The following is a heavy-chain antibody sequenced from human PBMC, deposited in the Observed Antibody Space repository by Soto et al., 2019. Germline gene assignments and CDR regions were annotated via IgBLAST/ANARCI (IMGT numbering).Heavy chain of an antibody. V-gene: IGHV1-18*01. J-gene: IGHJ5*02. CDR1: GYTFTSYG. Sequence: ASVTVSCKAYGYTFTSYGITWVRQAPGQGLEWMGWISAYNGNTKFAQKFQGRVTLTTDTSTSTGYMELRSLRPDDTAVYYCARSLATAVADTATNWFDPWGQGTLVTVSS. CDR3: ARSLATAVADTATNWFDP. CDR2: ISAYNGNT. D-gene: IGHD6-19*01.